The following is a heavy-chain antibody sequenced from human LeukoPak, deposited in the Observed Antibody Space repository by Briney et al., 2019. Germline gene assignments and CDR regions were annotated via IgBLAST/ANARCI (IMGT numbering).Heavy chain of an antibody. CDR1: GGSISSYY. V-gene: IGHV4-59*01. D-gene: IGHD2-21*02. CDR3: AVTAPDSYYYYMDV. CDR2: IYYSGST. J-gene: IGHJ6*03. Sequence: PSETLSLTCTVSGGSISSYYWSWIRQPPGKGLEWIGYIYYSGSTNYNPSLKSRVTISVDTSKNQFSLKLSSVTAADAAVYYCAVTAPDSYYYYMDVWGKGTTVTISS.